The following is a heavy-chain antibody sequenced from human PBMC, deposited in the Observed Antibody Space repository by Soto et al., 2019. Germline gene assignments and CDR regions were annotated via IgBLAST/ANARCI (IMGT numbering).Heavy chain of an antibody. Sequence: QVQLQQWGAGLLKPSETLSLTCAVYGGSFSGYYWSWIRQPPGKGLEWIGEINHSGSTNYNPSLKSRVTISVDTSKNQLSLKLSSVTAADTAVYYCARVGGTTEAFDIWGQGTMVTVSS. CDR2: INHSGST. CDR3: ARVGGTTEAFDI. D-gene: IGHD1-7*01. J-gene: IGHJ3*02. CDR1: GGSFSGYY. V-gene: IGHV4-34*01.